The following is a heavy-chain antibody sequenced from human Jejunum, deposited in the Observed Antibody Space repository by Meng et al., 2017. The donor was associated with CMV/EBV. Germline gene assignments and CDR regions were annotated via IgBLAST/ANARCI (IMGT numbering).Heavy chain of an antibody. J-gene: IGHJ4*02. CDR3: AREACTTTSCSYDY. D-gene: IGHD2-2*01. CDR1: GGSISSGGYY. Sequence: SGGSISSGGYYWSWIRQHPGKGLEWIGYIHNSGSTHSNPSLASRVTKSVDTSKNQFSLKLSSVIAADTAVYYCAREACTTTSCSYDYWGQGALVTVSS. CDR2: IHNSGST. V-gene: IGHV4-31*02.